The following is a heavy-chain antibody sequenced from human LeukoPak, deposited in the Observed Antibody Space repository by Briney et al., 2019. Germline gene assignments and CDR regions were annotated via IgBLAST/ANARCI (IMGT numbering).Heavy chain of an antibody. CDR3: SRVITYYYDSIDDAFDI. CDR1: GFTFSSSD. J-gene: IGHJ3*02. Sequence: GGSLRLSCAASGFTFSSSDMHWVRQVTGKGLEWVSAIGTIHDTYYADSVKGRFTISRDNSKNTLYLQMNSLRAEDTAVYYCSRVITYYYDSIDDAFDIWGQGTMVTVSS. V-gene: IGHV3-13*01. CDR2: IGTIHDT. D-gene: IGHD3-22*01.